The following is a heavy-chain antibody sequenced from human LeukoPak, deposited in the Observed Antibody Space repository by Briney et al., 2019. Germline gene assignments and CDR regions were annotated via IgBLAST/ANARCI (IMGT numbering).Heavy chain of an antibody. V-gene: IGHV3-30*01. CDR1: GFTFSSYA. CDR2: ISYDGSNK. J-gene: IGHJ4*02. D-gene: IGHD2-2*01. CDR3: ARGGRSSTSCQDY. Sequence: PGGSLRLSCAASGFTFSSYAMHWVRQAPGKGLEWVAVISYDGSNKYYADSVKGRFTISRDNSKNTLYLQMNSLRAEDTAVYYCARGGRSSTSCQDYWGQGTLVTVPS.